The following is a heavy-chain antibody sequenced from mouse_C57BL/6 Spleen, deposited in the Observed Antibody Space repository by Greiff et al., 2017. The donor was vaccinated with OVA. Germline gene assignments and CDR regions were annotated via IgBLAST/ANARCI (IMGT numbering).Heavy chain of an antibody. J-gene: IGHJ2*01. D-gene: IGHD2-4*01. V-gene: IGHV1-81*01. CDR2: IYPRSGNT. Sequence: QVHVKQSGAELARPGASVKLSCKASGYTFTSYGISWVKQRTGQGLEWIGEIYPRSGNTYYNEKFKGKATLTADKSSSTAYMELRSLTSEDSAVYFCARRDDYGYFDYWGQGTTLTVSS. CDR1: GYTFTSYG. CDR3: ARRDDYGYFDY.